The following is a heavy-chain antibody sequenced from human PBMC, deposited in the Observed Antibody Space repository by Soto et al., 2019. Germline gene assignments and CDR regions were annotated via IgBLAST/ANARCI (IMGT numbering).Heavy chain of an antibody. D-gene: IGHD1-26*01. CDR2: IKSKTDGGTT. V-gene: IGHV3-15*07. CDR3: TTDMIWERTSGGY. CDR1: SVSNAW. Sequence: SVSNAWMNWVRPAPGKGLEWVGRIKSKTDGGTTDYAAPVKGRFTISRDDSKNTLYLQMNSLKTEDTAVYYCTTDMIWERTSGGYWGQGTLVTVSS. J-gene: IGHJ4*02.